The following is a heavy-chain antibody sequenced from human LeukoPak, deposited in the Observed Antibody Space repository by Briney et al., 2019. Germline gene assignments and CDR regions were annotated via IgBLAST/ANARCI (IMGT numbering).Heavy chain of an antibody. CDR3: ARDQSTSEYFDWLSPDY. D-gene: IGHD3-9*01. J-gene: IGHJ4*02. CDR1: GLTFSSYA. CDR2: ISYDGSNK. V-gene: IGHV3-30-3*01. Sequence: GGSLRLSCAASGLTFSSYAMHWVRQAPGKGLEWVAVISYDGSNKYYADSVKGRFTISRDNSKNTLYLQMNSLRAEDTAVYYCARDQSTSEYFDWLSPDYWGQGTLVTVSS.